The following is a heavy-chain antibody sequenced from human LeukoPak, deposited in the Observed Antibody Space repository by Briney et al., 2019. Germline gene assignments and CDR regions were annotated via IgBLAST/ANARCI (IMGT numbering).Heavy chain of an antibody. CDR3: ARDTVYGDYAHALDY. CDR1: AFTFTTYT. J-gene: IGHJ4*02. D-gene: IGHD4-17*01. CDR2: ISSSSSYI. V-gene: IGHV3-21*04. Sequence: GGSLRLSCAASAFTFTTYTMKWVRQAPGKGLEWVSSISSSSSYIYYADSVKGRFTISRDNSKNTLYLQMNGLRAEDTAVYYCARDTVYGDYAHALDYWGQGTLVTVSS.